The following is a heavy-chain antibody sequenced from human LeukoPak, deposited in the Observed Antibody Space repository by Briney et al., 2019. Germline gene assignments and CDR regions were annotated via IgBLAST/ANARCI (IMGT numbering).Heavy chain of an antibody. CDR3: ARGVAYYDFWSGYYTHYDAFDI. Sequence: ASVKVSCKASGYTFTSYDINWVRQATGQGLEWMGWMNPNSGSTGYAQKFQGRVTMTRNTSISTAYMELSSLRSEDTAVYYCARGVAYYDFWSGYYTHYDAFDIWGQGTMVTVSS. CDR1: GYTFTSYD. CDR2: MNPNSGST. J-gene: IGHJ3*02. D-gene: IGHD3-3*01. V-gene: IGHV1-8*01.